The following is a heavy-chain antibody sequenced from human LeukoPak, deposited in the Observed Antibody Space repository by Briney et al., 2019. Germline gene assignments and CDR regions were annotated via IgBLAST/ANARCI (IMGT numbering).Heavy chain of an antibody. D-gene: IGHD2-2*01. CDR3: RGVPAAGGVDY. V-gene: IGHV3-73*01. Sequence: GGSLRLSCAASGFTFSGSAMHWVRQASGKGLEWVGRIRSKANSYATAYAASVKGRFTISRDDSKNTAYLQMNSLKTEDTAVYYCRGVPAAGGVDYWGQGTLVTASS. CDR1: GFTFSGSA. J-gene: IGHJ4*02. CDR2: IRSKANSYAT.